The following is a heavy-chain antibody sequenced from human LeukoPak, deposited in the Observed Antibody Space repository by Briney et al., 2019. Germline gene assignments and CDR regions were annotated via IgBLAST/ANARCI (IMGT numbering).Heavy chain of an antibody. D-gene: IGHD5-24*01. CDR2: ISHDGII. J-gene: IGHJ4*02. CDR3: ARDWVYKIDY. Sequence: GGSLRLSCETAGFTFSSYVMHWVRRTPGKGLVWVSRISHDGIISYADSVKGRFTISRDNAKNTLTLQMNSLRVEDTAVHFCARDWVYKIDYWGRGTLVTVSS. CDR1: GFTFSSYV. V-gene: IGHV3-74*01.